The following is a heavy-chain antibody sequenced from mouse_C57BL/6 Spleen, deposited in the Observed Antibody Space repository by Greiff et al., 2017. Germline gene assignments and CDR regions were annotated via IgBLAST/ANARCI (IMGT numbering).Heavy chain of an antibody. D-gene: IGHD1-1*01. V-gene: IGHV1-18*01. CDR1: GYTFTDYN. CDR2: INPNNGGT. Sequence: VQLQQSGPELVKPGASVKIPCKASGYTFTDYNMDWVKQSHGKSLEWIGDINPNNGGTIYNQKFKGKATLTVDKSSSTAYMELRSLTSEDTAVYYCARIYYYGSSENFDVWGTGTTVTVSS. J-gene: IGHJ1*03. CDR3: ARIYYYGSSENFDV.